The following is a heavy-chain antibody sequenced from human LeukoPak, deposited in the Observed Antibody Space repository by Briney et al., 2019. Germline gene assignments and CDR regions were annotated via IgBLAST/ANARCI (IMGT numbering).Heavy chain of an antibody. CDR1: GFTFSSYA. CDR3: AKALRYCSSTCCQERYGAFDI. Sequence: PGGSLRLSCAASGFTFSSYAMSWVRQAPGKGLEWVSAISGSGGSTYYADSVKGRFTISRDNSKNTLYLQMNSLRAEDTAVYYCAKALRYCSSTCCQERYGAFDIWGQGTMVTVFS. J-gene: IGHJ3*02. V-gene: IGHV3-23*01. CDR2: ISGSGGST. D-gene: IGHD2-2*01.